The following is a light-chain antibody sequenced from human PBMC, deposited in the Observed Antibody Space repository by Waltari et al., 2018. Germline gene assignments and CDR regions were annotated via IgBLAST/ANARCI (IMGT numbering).Light chain of an antibody. CDR2: SNN. CDR3: AALDDSLNGYV. J-gene: IGLJ1*01. V-gene: IGLV1-44*01. Sequence: QSVLTQPPSASGTPGQRVTISCSGSGSNIGSNSVNWFQQVPGTAPKLLIYSNNQWPSGVPDRFSGSKSGTSASLAISGLQSEDEADYYCAALDDSLNGYVFGTGTKVTVL. CDR1: GSNIGSNS.